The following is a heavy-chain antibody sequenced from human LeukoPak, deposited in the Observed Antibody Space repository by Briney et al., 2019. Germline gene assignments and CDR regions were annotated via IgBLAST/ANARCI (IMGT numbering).Heavy chain of an antibody. CDR2: ISYDGSNK. CDR3: AKNYGDYRFYYGMDV. CDR1: GFTFSSYG. V-gene: IGHV3-30*18. J-gene: IGHJ6*02. D-gene: IGHD4-17*01. Sequence: PGRSLRLSCAASGFTFSSYGMHWVRQAPGKGLEWVAVISYDGSNKYYADSVKGRFTISRDSSKNTLYLQMNSLRAEDTAVYYCAKNYGDYRFYYGMDVWGQGTTVTVSS.